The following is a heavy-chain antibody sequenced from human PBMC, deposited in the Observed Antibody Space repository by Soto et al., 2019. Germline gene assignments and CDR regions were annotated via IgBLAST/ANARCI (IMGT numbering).Heavy chain of an antibody. D-gene: IGHD3-9*01. V-gene: IGHV5-51*01. CDR1: GYNFTNYW. Sequence: GESLKISCEGLGYNFTNYWIAWVRQKSGKGLEWMGIIYPGDSDTKYSPPYQGQVTISVDKSISAAYLQWNSLKASDTAIYFCARSRDYFEASGFDNWGQGTLGTVSS. CDR2: IYPGDSDT. J-gene: IGHJ4*02. CDR3: ARSRDYFEASGFDN.